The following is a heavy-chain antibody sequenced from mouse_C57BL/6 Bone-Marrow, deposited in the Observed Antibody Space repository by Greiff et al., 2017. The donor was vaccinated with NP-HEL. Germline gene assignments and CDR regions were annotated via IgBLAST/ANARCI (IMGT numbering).Heavy chain of an antibody. V-gene: IGHV3-6*01. CDR2: ISYDGSN. J-gene: IGHJ3*01. D-gene: IGHD2-4*01. CDR1: GYSITSGYY. CDR3: ARENYDDDVESWFAY. Sequence: EVKLMESGPGLVKPSQSLSLTCSVTGYSITSGYYWNWIRQFPGNKLEWMGYISYDGSNNYNPSLKNRISITRDTSKNQFFLKLNSVTTEDTATYYCARENYDDDVESWFAYWGQGTLVTVSA.